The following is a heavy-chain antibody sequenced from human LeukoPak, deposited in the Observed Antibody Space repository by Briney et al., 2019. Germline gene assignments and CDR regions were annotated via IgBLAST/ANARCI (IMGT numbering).Heavy chain of an antibody. CDR2: ISGSGGST. Sequence: GGSLRLSCAASGFTFSSYAMSWVRHAPGKGLELVSAISGSGGSTYYADSVKGRFTISRDNSKNTLYLQMNSLRAEDTAVYYCAKIGMAGGPHLDYWGQGTLVTVSS. J-gene: IGHJ4*02. V-gene: IGHV3-23*01. CDR3: AKIGMAGGPHLDY. D-gene: IGHD2-8*02. CDR1: GFTFSSYA.